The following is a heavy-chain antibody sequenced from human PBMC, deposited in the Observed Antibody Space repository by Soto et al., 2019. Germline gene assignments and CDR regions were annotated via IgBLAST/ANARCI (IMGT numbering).Heavy chain of an antibody. CDR1: GFTFSSYA. CDR3: AKSPPSYCSGGSCYSYYYFDY. V-gene: IGHV3-23*01. Sequence: GGSLRLSCAASGFTFSSYAMSWVRQAPGKGLEWVSAISGSGGSTYYADSVKGRFTISRDNSKNTLYLQMNSLRAEDTAVYYCAKSPPSYCSGGSCYSYYYFDYWGQGTLVTVSS. D-gene: IGHD2-15*01. CDR2: ISGSGGST. J-gene: IGHJ4*02.